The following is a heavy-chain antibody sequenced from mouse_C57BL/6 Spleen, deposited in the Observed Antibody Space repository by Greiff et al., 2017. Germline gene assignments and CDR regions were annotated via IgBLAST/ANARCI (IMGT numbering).Heavy chain of an antibody. CDR1: GYSVTSGYY. J-gene: IGHJ3*01. CDR3: ARGPLWFAY. Sequence: EVQLQQSGPGLVKPSQSLSLTCSVTGYSVTSGYYWNWIRQFPGTKLEWMGYISYDGSNKYNPSLKNRISITRDTSKNQFFLKLNSVTTEDTATYYCARGPLWFAYWGQGTLVTVSA. CDR2: ISYDGSN. V-gene: IGHV3-6*01.